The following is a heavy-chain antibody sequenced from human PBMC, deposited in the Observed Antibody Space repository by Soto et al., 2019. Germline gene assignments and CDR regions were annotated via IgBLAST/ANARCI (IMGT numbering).Heavy chain of an antibody. CDR2: ISGSGGST. V-gene: IGHV3-23*01. CDR3: AKDQTWRDDFWSGHEFAFDI. D-gene: IGHD3-3*01. CDR1: GFTFSSYA. J-gene: IGHJ3*02. Sequence: EVQLLESGGGLVQPGGSLRLSCAASGFTFSSYAMSWVRQAPGKGLEWVSAISGSGGSTYYADSVKGRFTISRDNSKNTLYLQMNSLRAEDTAVYYCAKDQTWRDDFWSGHEFAFDIWGQGTMVTVSS.